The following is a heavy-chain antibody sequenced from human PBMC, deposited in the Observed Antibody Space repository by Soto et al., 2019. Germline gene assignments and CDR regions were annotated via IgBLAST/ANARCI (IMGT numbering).Heavy chain of an antibody. CDR3: ARPLPTRYSYAGMDV. Sequence: SETLSLTCTVSGGSITSYYWGWIRQSAGKGLEWIGRIYHTGDSNYNPSLQSRVTMSVDTSKNQVSLRLTSVTAEDTAVYYCARPLPTRYSYAGMDVWGQGTTVTVSS. D-gene: IGHD5-18*01. J-gene: IGHJ6*02. V-gene: IGHV4-4*07. CDR2: IYHTGDS. CDR1: GGSITSYY.